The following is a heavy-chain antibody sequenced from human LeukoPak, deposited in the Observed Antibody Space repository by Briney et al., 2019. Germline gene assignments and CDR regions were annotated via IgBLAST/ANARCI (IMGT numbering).Heavy chain of an antibody. J-gene: IGHJ5*02. CDR3: AKDNYGGVYAS. CDR2: ISDVVAHT. CDR1: GFIFRNFG. V-gene: IGHV3-23*01. Sequence: PGGSLRLSWAASGFIFRNFGMSWIRQAPGKGLEWVSHISDVVAHTWYADSVKGRFIISRDNSNNRVFLQMNSLRPEDTALYYCAKDNYGGVYASWGQGTLVTVSS. D-gene: IGHD3-16*01.